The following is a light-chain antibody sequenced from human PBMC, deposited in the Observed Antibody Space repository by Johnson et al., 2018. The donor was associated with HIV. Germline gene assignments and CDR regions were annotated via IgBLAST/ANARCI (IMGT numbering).Light chain of an antibody. CDR2: ENN. J-gene: IGLJ1*01. V-gene: IGLV1-51*02. CDR1: SSNIGNNY. CDR3: GTWDSRLSRI. Sequence: QSILTQPPSVSAAPGQKVTISCSGSSSNIGNNYVSWYQQLPGTAPKLLIYENNKRPSGIPDRFSGSKSGTSATLGITGLQTGDEADYYCGTWDSRLSRIFVAGTKVTVL.